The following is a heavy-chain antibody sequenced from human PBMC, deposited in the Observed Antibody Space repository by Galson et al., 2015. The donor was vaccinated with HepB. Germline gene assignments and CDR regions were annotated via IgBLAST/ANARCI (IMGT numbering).Heavy chain of an antibody. V-gene: IGHV1-8*01. Sequence: SVKVSCKASGYTFTSYDINWVRQATGQGLEWMGWMNPNSGNTGYAQKFQGRVTMTRNTSISTAYMELSSLRSEDTAVYYCARGYCSSTSCYVGGGDYWGQGTLVTVSS. CDR3: ARGYCSSTSCYVGGGDY. CDR2: MNPNSGNT. J-gene: IGHJ4*02. D-gene: IGHD2-2*01. CDR1: GYTFTSYD.